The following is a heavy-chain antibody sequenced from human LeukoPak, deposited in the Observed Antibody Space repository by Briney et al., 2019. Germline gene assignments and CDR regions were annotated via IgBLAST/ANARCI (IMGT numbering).Heavy chain of an antibody. V-gene: IGHV3-21*01. CDR2: ISNDGSYS. Sequence: SGGSLRLSCAVSGFTFSTYTMNWARQAPGKGLEWVSSISNDGSYSHYADSVKGRFTISRDNAKNSLYVQMNSLKAEDTAVYFCARGLCGSGTGDYWGLGTLVTVSS. CDR3: ARGLCGSGTGDY. D-gene: IGHD3-10*01. CDR1: GFTFSTYT. J-gene: IGHJ4*02.